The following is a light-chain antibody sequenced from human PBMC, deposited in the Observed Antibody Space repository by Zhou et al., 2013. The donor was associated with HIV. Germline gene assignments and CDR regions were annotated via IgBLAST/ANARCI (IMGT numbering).Light chain of an antibody. CDR1: HSISSW. CDR2: KAS. Sequence: DIQMTQSPSTVSASVGDTVTITCRASHSISSWLAWYQHKPGKAPKVLISKASNLQSGVPSRFSGSGSGADFTLTINSLQPEDFATYFCQQSYSVPPTFGQGTKLEI. CDR3: QQSYSVPPT. V-gene: IGKV1-5*03. J-gene: IGKJ2*01.